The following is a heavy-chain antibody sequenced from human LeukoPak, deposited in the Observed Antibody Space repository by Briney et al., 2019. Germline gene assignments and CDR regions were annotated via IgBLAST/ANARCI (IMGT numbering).Heavy chain of an antibody. J-gene: IGHJ4*01. CDR3: AKERGRDDGSSFDN. CDR1: GYTFTSNS. CDR2: ISTYNGET. D-gene: IGHD1-26*01. Sequence: EASVRVSCKASGYTFTSNSINWVRQAPGQGLEWMGWISTYNGETIYAQTVQGRVTMTTDTSTSTAYMELRSLRSDDTAVYYCAKERGRDDGSSFDNWGQ. V-gene: IGHV1-18*01.